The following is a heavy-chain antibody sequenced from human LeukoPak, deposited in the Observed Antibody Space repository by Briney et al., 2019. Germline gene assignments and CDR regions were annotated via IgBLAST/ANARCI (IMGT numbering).Heavy chain of an antibody. CDR2: IYYSGST. CDR1: GGSISSYY. J-gene: IGHJ4*02. V-gene: IGHV4-59*01. CDR3: ARDISGSYSY. Sequence: SETLSLTCTVSGGSISSYYWSWIRQPPGKGLEWIGYIYYSGSTNYNPSRKSRVTISVDTSKNQFSLKLSSVTAADTAVYYCARDISGSYSYWGQGTLVTVSS. D-gene: IGHD3-10*01.